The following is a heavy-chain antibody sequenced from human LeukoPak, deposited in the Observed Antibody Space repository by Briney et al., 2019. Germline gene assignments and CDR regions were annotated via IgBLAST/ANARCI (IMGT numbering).Heavy chain of an antibody. CDR2: IYSGGST. D-gene: IGHD3-22*01. CDR1: GFSVSNNY. J-gene: IGHJ3*02. CDR3: ARGYDTSGSNAFDI. V-gene: IGHV3-53*01. Sequence: GGPLRLSCAASGFSVSNNYMTWVRQAPGKGLEWVSLIYSGGSTDYGDSVKGRFTISRDNSKNTLYLQMNSLRAEDTAVYYCARGYDTSGSNAFDIWGQGTMVTVSS.